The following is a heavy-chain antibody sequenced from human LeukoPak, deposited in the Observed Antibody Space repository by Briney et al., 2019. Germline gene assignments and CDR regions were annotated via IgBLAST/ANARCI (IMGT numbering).Heavy chain of an antibody. V-gene: IGHV1-2*02. CDR3: AREGIAAAVHDFDY. D-gene: IGHD6-13*01. Sequence: APVKVSCKASGYTFTGYYIHWVRQAPGQGLEWMGWINPNSGGTNYAQKFQGRVTMTRDTSISTAYMELSRLRSDDTAVYYCAREGIAAAVHDFDYWGQGTLVTVSS. CDR2: INPNSGGT. J-gene: IGHJ4*02. CDR1: GYTFTGYY.